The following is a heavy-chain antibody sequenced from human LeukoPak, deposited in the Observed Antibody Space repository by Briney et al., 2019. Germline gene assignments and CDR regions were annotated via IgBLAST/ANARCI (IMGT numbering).Heavy chain of an antibody. V-gene: IGHV1-46*01. CDR2: INPSGGST. CDR3: ARDAGYYDILTGPIDY. J-gene: IGHJ4*02. D-gene: IGHD3-9*01. CDR1: GYTFTSYY. Sequence: ASVKVSCKASGYTFTSYYMHWVRQAPGQGLEWMGIINPSGGSTSYAQKFQGRVTMTRDTPTGTVYMELSSLRSEDTAVYYCARDAGYYDILTGPIDYWGQGTLVTVSS.